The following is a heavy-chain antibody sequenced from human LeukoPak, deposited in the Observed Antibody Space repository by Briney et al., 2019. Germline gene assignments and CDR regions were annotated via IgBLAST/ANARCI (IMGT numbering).Heavy chain of an antibody. CDR1: GGSISSSNCY. D-gene: IGHD2-15*01. Sequence: SETLSLTCTVSGGSISSSNCYWGWIRQPPGKGLEWIGTIYYSGSTYYNPSLKSRVTISVDTSKNQFSLKLSSVTAADTAVYYCARRLQLVGWFDPWGQGTLVTVSS. V-gene: IGHV4-39*07. J-gene: IGHJ5*02. CDR3: ARRLQLVGWFDP. CDR2: IYYSGST.